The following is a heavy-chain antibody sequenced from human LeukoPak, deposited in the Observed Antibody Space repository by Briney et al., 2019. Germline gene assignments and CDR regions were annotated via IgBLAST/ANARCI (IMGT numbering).Heavy chain of an antibody. D-gene: IGHD3-16*02. Sequence: ASVKVSCKASGYTFTSYGISWVRQAPGQGLEWMRWISAYNGNTNYAQKLQGRVTMTTDTSTSTAYMELRSLRSDDTAVYYCARDRITFGGVIVPGRHDYWGQGTLVTVSS. V-gene: IGHV1-18*01. CDR2: ISAYNGNT. CDR1: GYTFTSYG. CDR3: ARDRITFGGVIVPGRHDY. J-gene: IGHJ4*02.